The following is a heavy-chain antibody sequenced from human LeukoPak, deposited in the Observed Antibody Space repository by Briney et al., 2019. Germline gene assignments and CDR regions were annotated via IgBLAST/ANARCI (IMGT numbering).Heavy chain of an antibody. CDR1: GGTFSSYA. J-gene: IGHJ4*02. CDR3: ARVGSETSSGYYYVYFDY. V-gene: IGHV1-69*13. Sequence: SVKVSCKASGGTFSSYAISWVRQAPGQGLEWMGGIIPIFGTANYAQKFQGRVTITADESTSTAYMELSSLRSEDTAVYYCARVGSETSSGYYYVYFDYWGQGTLVTVSS. CDR2: IIPIFGTA. D-gene: IGHD3-22*01.